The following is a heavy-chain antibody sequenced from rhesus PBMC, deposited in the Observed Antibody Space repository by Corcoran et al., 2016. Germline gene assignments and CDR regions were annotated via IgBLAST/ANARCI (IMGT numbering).Heavy chain of an antibody. V-gene: IGHV4S19*01. J-gene: IGHJ4*01. CDR2: ISGSSGIT. D-gene: IGHD3-3*01. CDR1: GGSISSSTW. CDR3: ARDDIWTGYFDY. Sequence: QVQLQESGPGLVKPSETLSLTCAVSGGSISSSTWWSWIRQPPGKGLEWIGYISGSSGITYYNPYLKSRVTISEDTSKNQFSLKLSSVTAADTAVYYCARDDIWTGYFDYWGQGVLVTVSS.